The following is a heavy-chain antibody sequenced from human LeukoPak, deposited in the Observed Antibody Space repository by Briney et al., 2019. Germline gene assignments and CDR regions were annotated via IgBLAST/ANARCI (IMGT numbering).Heavy chain of an antibody. V-gene: IGHV4-34*01. CDR1: GGSFSGYY. CDR2: INHSGST. D-gene: IGHD3-22*01. CDR3: ARDRAYYYDSSGNSLGGADY. Sequence: SETLSLTCAVYGGSFSGYYWSWIRQPPGEGLEWIGEINHSGSTNYNPSLRRRVTISVDTSKNQFSLKLSSVTAADTAVYYCARDRAYYYDSSGNSLGGADYWGQGTLVTVSS. J-gene: IGHJ4*02.